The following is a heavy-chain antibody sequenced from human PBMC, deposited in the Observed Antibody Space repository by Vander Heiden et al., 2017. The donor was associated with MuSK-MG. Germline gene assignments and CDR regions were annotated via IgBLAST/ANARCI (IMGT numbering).Heavy chain of an antibody. CDR3: TRLTITMIVVYDAFDI. Sequence: RSLRLSCTASGFTFGDYAMSWVRQAPGKGLEWVGFIRSKAYGGTTEYAASVKGRFTISRDDSKSIAYLQMNSLKTEDTAVYYCTRLTITMIVVYDAFDIWGQGTMVTVSS. CDR1: GFTFGDYA. J-gene: IGHJ3*02. D-gene: IGHD3-22*01. CDR2: IRSKAYGGTT. V-gene: IGHV3-49*04.